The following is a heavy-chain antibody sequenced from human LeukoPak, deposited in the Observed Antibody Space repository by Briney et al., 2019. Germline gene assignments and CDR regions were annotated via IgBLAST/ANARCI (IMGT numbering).Heavy chain of an antibody. V-gene: IGHV3-7*01. CDR3: ARGNYYDSSGYYYY. Sequence: GGSLRLSCAASGFTFSSYWMSWVRQAPGKGLEWVANIKQDGSEKYYVDSVKGRFTISRDNAKNSLYLQVNSLRAEDTAVYYCARGNYYDSSGYYYYWGQGTLVTVSS. CDR2: IKQDGSEK. J-gene: IGHJ4*02. CDR1: GFTFSSYW. D-gene: IGHD3-22*01.